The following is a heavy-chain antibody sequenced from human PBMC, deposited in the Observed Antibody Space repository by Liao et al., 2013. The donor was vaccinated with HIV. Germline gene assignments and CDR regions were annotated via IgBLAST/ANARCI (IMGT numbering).Heavy chain of an antibody. J-gene: IGHJ6*03. D-gene: IGHD7-27*01. CDR1: GGSISSYY. CDR3: ARERTGDRYYYYYYMDV. CDR2: IYYSGST. V-gene: IGHV4-59*01. Sequence: QVQLQESGPGLVKPSETLSLTCTVSGGSISSYYWSWIRQPPGKGLEWIGYIYYSGSTNYNPSLKSRVTISVDTSKNQFSLKLSSVTAADTAVYYCARERTGDRYYYYYYMDVWGKGTTVTVSS.